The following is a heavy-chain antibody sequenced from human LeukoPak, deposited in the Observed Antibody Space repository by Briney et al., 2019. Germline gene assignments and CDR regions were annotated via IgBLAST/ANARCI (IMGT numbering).Heavy chain of an antibody. CDR1: GYTLTELS. CDR2: FDPEDGET. Sequence: ASVKVSCKVSGYTLTELSMHWVRQAPGKGLEWMGGFDPEDGETIYAQKFQGRVTMTEDTSTDTAYMELSSLRSEDTAVYYCATESRVGATAPPFMDVWGQGTTVTVSS. V-gene: IGHV1-24*01. CDR3: ATESRVGATAPPFMDV. J-gene: IGHJ6*02. D-gene: IGHD1-26*01.